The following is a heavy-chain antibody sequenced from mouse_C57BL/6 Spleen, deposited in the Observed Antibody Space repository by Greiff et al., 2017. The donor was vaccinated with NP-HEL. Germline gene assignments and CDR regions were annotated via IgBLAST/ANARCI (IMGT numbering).Heavy chain of an antibody. CDR3: ARYDGYYGGAMDY. CDR1: GYAFSSSW. CDR2: IYPGDGDT. Sequence: VKLQQSGPELVKPGASVKISCKASGYAFSSSWMNWVKQRPGKGLEWIGRIYPGDGDTNYNGKFKGKATLTADKSSSTAYMQLSSLTSEDSAVYFCARYDGYYGGAMDYWGQGTSVTVSS. V-gene: IGHV1-82*01. J-gene: IGHJ4*01. D-gene: IGHD2-3*01.